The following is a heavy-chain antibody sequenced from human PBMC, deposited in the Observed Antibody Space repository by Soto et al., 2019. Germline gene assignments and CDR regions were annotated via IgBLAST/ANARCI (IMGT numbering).Heavy chain of an antibody. V-gene: IGHV3-30*18. Sequence: QPGGSLRLSCVASGFTFSNYGMYWVRQAPRKGLEWVAVISYDGISKYYADSVKGRFTISRDNSKNTLYLQMNSLRAEDTAVYYCAKGGAVDIMDGLPTPLYFWGQRPLVPVSA. CDR2: ISYDGISK. CDR1: GFTFSNYG. J-gene: IGHJ1*01. D-gene: IGHD3-3*01. CDR3: AKGGAVDIMDGLPTPLYF.